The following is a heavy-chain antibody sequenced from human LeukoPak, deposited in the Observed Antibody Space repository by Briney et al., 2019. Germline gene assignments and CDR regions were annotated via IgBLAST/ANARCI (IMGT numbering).Heavy chain of an antibody. CDR2: LNPNSSAT. D-gene: IGHD3-22*01. J-gene: IGHJ4*02. CDR3: ARDPAQTYYYDP. Sequence: ASVKVSCKTSGYTFTANYMQWVRQAPGPGLEWMGWLNPNSSATKYVQKFQGRVTMTRDTSISTVYMALSRLTSDDTAVYSRARDPAQTYYYDPWGQGTLVTVSS. CDR1: GYTFTANY. V-gene: IGHV1-2*02.